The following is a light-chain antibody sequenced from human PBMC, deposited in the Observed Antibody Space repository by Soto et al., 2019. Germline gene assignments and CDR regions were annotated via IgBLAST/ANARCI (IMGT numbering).Light chain of an antibody. J-gene: IGKJ5*01. CDR3: QQLYRYTIT. CDR2: SAS. V-gene: IGKV1-9*01. Sequence: DVQLTQSPSFMSLSAGDRVTITGRASQGISNSLAWYQQTPGKAPKLLIYSASTLQSGVRSRFSGGFSGTDFTLTISSLQSEDFATYYCQQLYRYTITFGQGTRLEIK. CDR1: QGISNS.